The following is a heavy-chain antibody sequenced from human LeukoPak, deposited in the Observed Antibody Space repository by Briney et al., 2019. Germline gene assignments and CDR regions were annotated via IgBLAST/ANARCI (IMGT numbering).Heavy chain of an antibody. J-gene: IGHJ4*01. CDR2: VIPILCTT. CDR1: GTTFSRSA. CDR3: ARDDGSATMGFDS. D-gene: IGHD1-26*01. V-gene: IGHV1-69*05. Sequence: SVKVSCKASGTTFSRSAISWVRQAPGQGLEWLGGVIPILCTTNYAQKFRDRVSITTDEPTSTAYMEVTSLRSVDTAVYYCARDDGSATMGFDSWGQGTLVTVSS.